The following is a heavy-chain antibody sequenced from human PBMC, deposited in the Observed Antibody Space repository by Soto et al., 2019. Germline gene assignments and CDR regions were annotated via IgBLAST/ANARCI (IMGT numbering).Heavy chain of an antibody. Sequence: SVKVSCKASGGTFSSYTISWVRQAPGQGLEWLGGIIPMFGTLYYAQKFQGRLTIAADSSTSTAYMELSTLRSDDTAVYYCARKVASYDDAVDSWG. V-gene: IGHV1-69*06. J-gene: IGHJ3*02. D-gene: IGHD2-8*01. CDR3: ARKVASYDDAVDS. CDR1: GGTFSSYT. CDR2: IIPMFGTL.